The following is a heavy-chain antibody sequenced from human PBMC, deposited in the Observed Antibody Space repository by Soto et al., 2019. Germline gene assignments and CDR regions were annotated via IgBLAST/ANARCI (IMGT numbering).Heavy chain of an antibody. V-gene: IGHV4-31*03. J-gene: IGHJ4*02. CDR3: ARGGSLQEPGC. CDR1: GGSISSGGFF. Sequence: QVQLQESGPGLVKPSQTLSLTCTVSGGSISSGGFFWSWIRQHPGRGLEWIGYIYSSGSTYYSPSFKSRVTISVDASKNQVSLKLISGTGADTAVYYCARGGSLQEPGCWGQGTLVTVSS. D-gene: IGHD2-2*01. CDR2: IYSSGST.